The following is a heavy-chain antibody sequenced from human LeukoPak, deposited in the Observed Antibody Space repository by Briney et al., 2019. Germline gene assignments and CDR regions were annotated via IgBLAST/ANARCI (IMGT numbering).Heavy chain of an antibody. Sequence: PGGSLRLSCAASGFAFSSYGMNWVRQAPGKGLEWVSSISSSSSYIYYADSVKGRFTISRDNAKNSLYLQMNSLRAEDTAVYYCARDEGVGYESDYWGQGTLVTVSS. J-gene: IGHJ4*02. CDR2: ISSSSSYI. CDR3: ARDEGVGYESDY. V-gene: IGHV3-21*01. CDR1: GFAFSSYG. D-gene: IGHD5-12*01.